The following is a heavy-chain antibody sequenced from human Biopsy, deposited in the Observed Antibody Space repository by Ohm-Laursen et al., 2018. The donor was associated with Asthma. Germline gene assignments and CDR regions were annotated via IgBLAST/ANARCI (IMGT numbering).Heavy chain of an antibody. Sequence: ASVKVSCKASGYNFISFAIHWVRQAPGQRLEWMGWVNTGNGDTKYSQKFQGRVTITRDTSASTAYMELKSLRSEDTATYYCARTYYDFLTGQVKDVFGVWGQGTVVTVSS. CDR3: ARTYYDFLTGQVKDVFGV. D-gene: IGHD3-9*01. CDR1: GYNFISFA. CDR2: VNTGNGDT. V-gene: IGHV1-3*04. J-gene: IGHJ3*01.